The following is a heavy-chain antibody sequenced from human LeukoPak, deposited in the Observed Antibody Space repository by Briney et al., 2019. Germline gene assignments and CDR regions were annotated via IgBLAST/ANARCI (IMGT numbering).Heavy chain of an antibody. CDR1: GGTFSSYA. CDR3: ARELGSSWAYFDY. J-gene: IGHJ4*02. CDR2: IIPIFGTA. D-gene: IGHD3-3*01. Sequence: SVKVSCKASGGTFSSYAISWVRQAPGQGLEWMGGIIPIFGTANYAQKFQGRVTVTTDTSTSTVYMELSSLRSEDTAIYYCARELGSSWAYFDYWGQGTLVTVSS. V-gene: IGHV1-69*05.